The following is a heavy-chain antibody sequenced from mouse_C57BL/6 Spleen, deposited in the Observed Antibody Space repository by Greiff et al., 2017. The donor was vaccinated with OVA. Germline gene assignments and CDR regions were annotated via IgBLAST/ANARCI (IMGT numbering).Heavy chain of an antibody. CDR1: GFTFSDYY. CDR3: ASLYGYDGDWYFDV. D-gene: IGHD2-2*01. Sequence: DVKLVESEGGLVQPGSSMKLSCTASGFTFSDYYMAWVRQVPEKGLEWVANINYDGSSTYYLDSLKSRFIISRDNAKNILYLQMSSLKSEDTATYYCASLYGYDGDWYFDVWGTGTTVTVSS. V-gene: IGHV5-16*01. J-gene: IGHJ1*03. CDR2: INYDGSST.